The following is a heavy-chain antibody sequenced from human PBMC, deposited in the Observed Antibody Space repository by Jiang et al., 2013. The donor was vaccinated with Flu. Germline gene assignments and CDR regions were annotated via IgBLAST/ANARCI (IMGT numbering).Heavy chain of an antibody. D-gene: IGHD3-22*01. CDR2: ISYDGSNK. Sequence: VQLLESGGGVVQPGRSLRLSCAASGFTFSSYGMHWVRQAPGKGLEWVAVISYDGSNKYYADSVKGRFTISRDNSKNTLYLQMNSLRAEDTAVYYCAKQGESYYYDSSGYSSLDYWGQGTLVTVSS. V-gene: IGHV3-30*18. CDR3: AKQGESYYYDSSGYSSLDY. CDR1: GFTFSSYG. J-gene: IGHJ4*02.